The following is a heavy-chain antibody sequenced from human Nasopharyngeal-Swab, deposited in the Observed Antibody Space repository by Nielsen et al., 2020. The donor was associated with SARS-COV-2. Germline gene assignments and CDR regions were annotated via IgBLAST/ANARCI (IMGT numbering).Heavy chain of an antibody. D-gene: IGHD3-9*01. CDR2: ISSSSSYI. CDR3: ARDQPPYDILTAYYYYMDV. CDR1: GFTFSSYS. J-gene: IGHJ6*03. Sequence: GESLKISCAASGFTFSSYSMNWVRQAPGKGLEWVSSISSSSSYIYYADSVKGRFTISRDNAKNSLYLQMNSLRAEDTAVYYCARDQPPYDILTAYYYYMDVWGKGTTVTSP. V-gene: IGHV3-21*01.